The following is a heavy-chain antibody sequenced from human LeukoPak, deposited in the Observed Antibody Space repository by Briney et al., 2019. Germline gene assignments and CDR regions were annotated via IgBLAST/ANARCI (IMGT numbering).Heavy chain of an antibody. CDR1: GFTVSSSY. D-gene: IGHD3-10*01. CDR2: IYSGGST. Sequence: GGSLRLSCAASGFTVSSSYMSWVRQAPGKGLEWVSAIYSGGSTYYADSVKGRFTISRDNSKNTLYLQMNSLRAEDTAVYYCARNAMVRGVIMEGWGQGTLVTVSS. J-gene: IGHJ4*02. CDR3: ARNAMVRGVIMEG. V-gene: IGHV3-53*01.